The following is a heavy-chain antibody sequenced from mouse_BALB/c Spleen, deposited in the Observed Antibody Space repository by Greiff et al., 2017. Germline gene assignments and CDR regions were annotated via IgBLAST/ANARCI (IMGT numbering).Heavy chain of an antibody. D-gene: IGHD1-1*02. V-gene: IGHV1S22*01. CDR2: IYPGSGST. CDR1: GYTFTSYW. J-gene: IGHJ3*01. Sequence: LQQPGSELVRPGASVKLSCKASGYTFTSYWMHWVKQRPGQGLEWIGNIYPGSGSTNYDEKFKSKATLTVDTSSSTAYMQLSSLTSEDSAVYYCAMVPAWFAYWGQGTLVTVSA. CDR3: AMVPAWFAY.